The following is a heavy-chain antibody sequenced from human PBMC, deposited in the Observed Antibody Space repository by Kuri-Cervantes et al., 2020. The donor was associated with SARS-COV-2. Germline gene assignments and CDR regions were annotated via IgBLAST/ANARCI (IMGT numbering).Heavy chain of an antibody. Sequence: SETLSLTCTVSGGSVSSGSYYWSWIRQPPGKGLEWIGYIYYSGSTNYNPSLKSRVTISVDTSKNQFSLKLSSVTAADTAMYYCARVPRFCTNGVCYAFDIWGQGTMVTVSS. J-gene: IGHJ3*02. V-gene: IGHV4-61*01. D-gene: IGHD2-8*01. CDR3: ARVPRFCTNGVCYAFDI. CDR1: GGSVSSGSYY. CDR2: IYYSGST.